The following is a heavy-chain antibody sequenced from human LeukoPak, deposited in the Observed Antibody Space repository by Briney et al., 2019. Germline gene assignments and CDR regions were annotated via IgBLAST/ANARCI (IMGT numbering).Heavy chain of an antibody. CDR1: GXNFITYW. V-gene: IGHV5-51*01. CDR2: IYPGDSDT. D-gene: IGHD3-22*01. J-gene: IGHJ4*02. Sequence: GESLKISCQGSGXNFITYWIGWVRQMPGKGLEWMGIIYPGDSDTRYSPSFQGQVTISADKSISTAYLQWSSLKASDTAMYYCARPTSSGYYNTVFDHWGQGTLVTVSS. CDR3: ARPTSSGYYNTVFDH.